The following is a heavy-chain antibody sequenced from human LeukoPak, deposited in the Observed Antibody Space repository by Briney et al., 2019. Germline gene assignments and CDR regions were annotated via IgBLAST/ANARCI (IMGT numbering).Heavy chain of an antibody. Sequence: TGGSLRLSCAASGFTFSTHGMNWVRQAPGKGLEWVSYISSSSSTIYYADSVKGRFTISRDNAKNSLHLQMNSLRDEDTAVYYCARLEGSSGGFFDYWGQGTLVTVSS. CDR3: ARLEGSSGGFFDY. V-gene: IGHV3-48*02. CDR1: GFTFSTHG. CDR2: ISSSSSTI. J-gene: IGHJ4*02. D-gene: IGHD6-13*01.